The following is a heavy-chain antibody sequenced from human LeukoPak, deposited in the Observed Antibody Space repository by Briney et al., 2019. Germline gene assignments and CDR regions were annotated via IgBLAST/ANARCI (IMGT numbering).Heavy chain of an antibody. Sequence: GGSLRLSCAASGFTFSSYGMHWVRQAPGKGLEWVAVILFDGNNKYYADSVRGRFTISRDNSKNTLYLQMNSLRDEDTAVYYCAKDAEHSSGWYPGNWGQGTLVIVSS. CDR1: GFTFSSYG. J-gene: IGHJ4*02. CDR2: ILFDGNNK. D-gene: IGHD6-13*01. CDR3: AKDAEHSSGWYPGN. V-gene: IGHV3-30*18.